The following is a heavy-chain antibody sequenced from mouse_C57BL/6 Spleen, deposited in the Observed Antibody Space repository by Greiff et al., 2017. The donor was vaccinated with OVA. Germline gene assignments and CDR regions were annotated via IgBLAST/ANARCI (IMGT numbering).Heavy chain of an antibody. CDR3: ARAGVGQLRPWFAY. CDR2: IYPGSGST. Sequence: QVQLQQPGAELVKPGASVKMSCKASGYTFTSYWITWVKQRPGQGLEWIGDIYPGSGSTNYNEKFKSKATLTVDTSSSTAYMQLSSLTSEDSAVYYYARAGVGQLRPWFAYWGQGTLVTVSA. J-gene: IGHJ3*01. D-gene: IGHD3-2*02. V-gene: IGHV1-55*01. CDR1: GYTFTSYW.